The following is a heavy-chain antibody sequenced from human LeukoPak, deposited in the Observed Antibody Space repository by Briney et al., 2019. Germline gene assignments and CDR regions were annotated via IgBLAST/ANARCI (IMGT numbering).Heavy chain of an antibody. CDR2: ISAYNGNT. CDR1: GYTFTSYG. D-gene: IGHD6-19*01. Sequence: ASVKVSCKASGYTFTSYGISWVRQAPGQGREWMGWISAYNGNTNYAQKLQGRVTMTTDTSTSTAYMELRSLRSDDTAVYYCARSSSGWSFYYYYYMDVWGKGTTVTVSS. V-gene: IGHV1-18*01. J-gene: IGHJ6*03. CDR3: ARSSSGWSFYYYYYMDV.